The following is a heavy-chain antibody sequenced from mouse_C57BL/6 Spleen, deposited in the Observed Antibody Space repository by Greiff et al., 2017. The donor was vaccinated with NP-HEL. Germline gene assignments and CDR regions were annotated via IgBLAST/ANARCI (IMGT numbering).Heavy chain of an antibody. CDR1: GYTFTSYG. J-gene: IGHJ2*01. Sequence: QVQLQQSGAELARPGASVKLSCKASGYTFTSYGISWVKQRTGQGLEWIGEIYPRSGNTYYNEKFKGKATLTADKSSSTAYMELRSLTSEDSAVYFCARSTITTVVAIPFDYWGQGTTLTVSS. V-gene: IGHV1-81*01. CDR2: IYPRSGNT. D-gene: IGHD1-1*01. CDR3: ARSTITTVVAIPFDY.